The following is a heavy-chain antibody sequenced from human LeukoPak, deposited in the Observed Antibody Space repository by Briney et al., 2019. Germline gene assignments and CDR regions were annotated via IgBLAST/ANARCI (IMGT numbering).Heavy chain of an antibody. J-gene: IGHJ5*02. CDR3: AIDTMVTYLNWFDP. D-gene: IGHD3-10*01. CDR2: INPNSGGT. V-gene: IGHV1-2*02. CDR1: GYTFTGYY. Sequence: ASVKVSCKASGYTFTGYYMHWVRQAPGQGLEWMGWINPNSGGTNYAQKFQGRVTMTRDTSISTAYMELSRLRSDDTAVYYCAIDTMVTYLNWFDPWGQGTLVTVSS.